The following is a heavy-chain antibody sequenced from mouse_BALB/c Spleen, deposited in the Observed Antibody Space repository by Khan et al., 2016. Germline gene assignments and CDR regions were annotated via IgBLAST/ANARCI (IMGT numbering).Heavy chain of an antibody. CDR3: NAFDYGSDVYFDY. J-gene: IGHJ2*01. V-gene: IGHV14-4*02. Sequence: VQLKQSGAELVRSGASVKLSCTASVFNIKDYYMHWVKQRPEQGLEWIGWIDPENGDTEYAPKFQGKATMTADTSSNAAYLQFSSLTSEDSAVYYVNAFDYGSDVYFDYWGQGTTLTVSS. CDR2: IDPENGDT. D-gene: IGHD1-1*01. CDR1: VFNIKDYY.